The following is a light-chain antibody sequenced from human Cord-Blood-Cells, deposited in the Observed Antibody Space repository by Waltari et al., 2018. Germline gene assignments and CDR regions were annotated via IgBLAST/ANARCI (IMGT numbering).Light chain of an antibody. Sequence: SYELTQPPSVSVSPGQTARITCSGAALPKTYAYWYQQKPGQAPVLVIYKDSERPSGIPERFSGSSSGTTVTLTISGVQAEDEADYYCQSADSSGTYYVFGTGTKVTVL. CDR3: QSADSSGTYYV. J-gene: IGLJ1*01. CDR1: ALPKTY. CDR2: KDS. V-gene: IGLV3-25*03.